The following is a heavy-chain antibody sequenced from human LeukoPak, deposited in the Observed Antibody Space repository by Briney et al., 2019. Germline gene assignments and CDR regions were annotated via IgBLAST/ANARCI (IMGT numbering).Heavy chain of an antibody. V-gene: IGHV5-51*01. CDR3: ARLFDSSGYYVDY. D-gene: IGHD3-22*01. CDR2: IYPGDSDT. CDR1: GYTFTNYW. Sequence: GESLKISCKGSGYTFTNYWIGWVRQTPGKGLEWMGIIYPGDSDTRYRSSFQGQVTISADKSISTAYLQWGSLEASDTAMYYCARLFDSSGYYVDYWGQGTLVTVSS. J-gene: IGHJ4*02.